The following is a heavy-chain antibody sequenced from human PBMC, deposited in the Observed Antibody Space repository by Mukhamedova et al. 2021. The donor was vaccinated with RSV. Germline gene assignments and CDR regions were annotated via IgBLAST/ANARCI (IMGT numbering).Heavy chain of an antibody. Sequence: HWVRQAPGQGLEWMGIINPSGGGTNYAQKFQGRVTMTRDTSTSTVNMELSSLRPDDTAVYFCARDSYGGATAYWGQGTLVTVSS. CDR2: INPSGGGT. D-gene: IGHD1-26*01. J-gene: IGHJ4*02. V-gene: IGHV1-46*01. CDR3: ARDSYGGATAY.